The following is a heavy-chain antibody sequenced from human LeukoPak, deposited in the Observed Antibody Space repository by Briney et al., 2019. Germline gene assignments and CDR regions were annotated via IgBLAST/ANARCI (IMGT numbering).Heavy chain of an antibody. J-gene: IGHJ3*02. CDR2: IIPIFGTA. D-gene: IGHD3-22*01. CDR1: GGTFISYA. Sequence: GASVKVSCKASGGTFISYAISWVRQAPGQGLEWMGGIIPIFGTANYAQKFQGRVTITADESTSTAYMELSSLRSEDTAVYYCASGSGYFSGDAFDIWGQGTMVTVSS. CDR3: ASGSGYFSGDAFDI. V-gene: IGHV1-69*13.